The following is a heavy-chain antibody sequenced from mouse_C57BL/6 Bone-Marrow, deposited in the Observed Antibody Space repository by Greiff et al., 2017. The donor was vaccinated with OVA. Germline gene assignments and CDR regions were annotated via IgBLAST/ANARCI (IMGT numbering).Heavy chain of an antibody. J-gene: IGHJ1*03. CDR3: ARRYYGSSYWYFDV. Sequence: VKVVESGAELVKPGASVKMSCKASGYTFTSYWITWVKQRPGQGLEWIGDIYPGSGSTNYNEKFKSKATLTVDTSSSTAYMQLSSLTSEDSAVYYCARRYYGSSYWYFDVWGTGTTVTVSS. CDR2: IYPGSGST. D-gene: IGHD1-1*01. CDR1: GYTFTSYW. V-gene: IGHV1-55*01.